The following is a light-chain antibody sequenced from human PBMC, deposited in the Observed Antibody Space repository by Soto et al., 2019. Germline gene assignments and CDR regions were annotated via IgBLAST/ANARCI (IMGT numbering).Light chain of an antibody. CDR3: SSYADSAHVV. CDR2: EGS. J-gene: IGLJ2*01. Sequence: QSVLTQPASVSGSPGQSITISCTGTSSDVGSYYLVSWYQHHPGKAPKLIIYEGSKRPSGVSNRFSGSKSGNTASLTISGLQAEDEADYYCSSYADSAHVVFGGGTKVTVL. CDR1: SSDVGSYYL. V-gene: IGLV2-23*01.